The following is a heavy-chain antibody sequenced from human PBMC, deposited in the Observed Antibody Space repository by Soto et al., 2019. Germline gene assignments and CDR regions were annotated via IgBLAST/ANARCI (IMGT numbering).Heavy chain of an antibody. J-gene: IGHJ4*02. CDR1: GFSFGSYA. CDR3: ARWSYLDY. V-gene: IGHV3-23*01. D-gene: IGHD3-3*01. Sequence: DVQLWESGGGLVQPGGSLRLSCAASGFSFGSYALSWVRQAPGKGLEWVSTISGSDGKTFYADSVKGRFSISRDTSQNTLYLQMNSLRADDTAIYYCARWSYLDYWGQRTRVTVAS. CDR2: ISGSDGKT.